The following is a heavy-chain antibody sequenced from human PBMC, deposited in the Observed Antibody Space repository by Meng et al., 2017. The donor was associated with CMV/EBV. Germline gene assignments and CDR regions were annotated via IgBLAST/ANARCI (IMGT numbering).Heavy chain of an antibody. CDR1: GFSLSTSGVG. V-gene: IGHV2-5*01. Sequence: SGPTLVKPTQTLTLTCTFSGFSLSTSGVGVGWIRQPPGKALEWLALIYWNDDKRYSPSLKSRLTITKDTSKNQVVLTMANMDPVDTATYYCAHSSTYYYYYGMDVWGQGTTVTVSS. J-gene: IGHJ6*02. CDR3: AHSSTYYYYYGMDV. CDR2: IYWNDDK.